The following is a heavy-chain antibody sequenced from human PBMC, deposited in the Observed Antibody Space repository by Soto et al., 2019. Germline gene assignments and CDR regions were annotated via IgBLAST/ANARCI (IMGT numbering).Heavy chain of an antibody. CDR1: GGSFSGYY. CDR2: INHSGST. CDR3: ARGGFTIFGVVISSGWFDP. D-gene: IGHD3-3*01. V-gene: IGHV4-34*01. Sequence: SETLSLTCAVYGGSFSGYYWSWIRQPPGKGLEWIGEINHSGSTNYIPSLKSRVTISVDTSKNQFSLKLSSVTAADTAVYYCARGGFTIFGVVISSGWFDPWGQGTLVTVSS. J-gene: IGHJ5*02.